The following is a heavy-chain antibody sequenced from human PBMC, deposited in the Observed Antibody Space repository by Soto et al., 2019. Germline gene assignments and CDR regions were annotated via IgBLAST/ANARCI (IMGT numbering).Heavy chain of an antibody. V-gene: IGHV3-23*01. Sequence: GGSLRLSXAASGFTFSSYAMSWVRQAPGKGLEWVSAISGSGGSTYYADSVKGRFTISRDNSKNTLYLQMNSLRAEDTAVYYCAKDQGGSYSDYYFDYWGQGTLVTVSS. D-gene: IGHD1-26*01. CDR1: GFTFSSYA. CDR3: AKDQGGSYSDYYFDY. CDR2: ISGSGGST. J-gene: IGHJ4*02.